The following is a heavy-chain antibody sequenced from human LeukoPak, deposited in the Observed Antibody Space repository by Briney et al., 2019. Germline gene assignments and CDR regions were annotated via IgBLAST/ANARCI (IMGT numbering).Heavy chain of an antibody. CDR2: IYYSGST. V-gene: IGHV4-39*01. CDR1: GGSISSSSYY. J-gene: IGHJ4*02. D-gene: IGHD1-26*01. Sequence: KSSETLSLTCTVSGGSISSSSYYWGWIRQSPGKGLEWIGTIYYSGSTYYNPSLKSRLTISVDTSKKQFSLKLSSVTAADTAVYYCARRGVGPTRLYYFDYWGQGTLVTVSS. CDR3: ARRGVGPTRLYYFDY.